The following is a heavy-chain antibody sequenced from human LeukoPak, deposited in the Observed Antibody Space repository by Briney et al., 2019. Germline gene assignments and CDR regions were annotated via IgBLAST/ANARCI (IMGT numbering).Heavy chain of an antibody. CDR1: GGSISSSSYY. CDR3: ASLRDQWLVY. CDR2: IYYSGST. J-gene: IGHJ4*02. V-gene: IGHV4-39*01. Sequence: PSETLSLTCTVSGGSISSSSYYWGWIRQPPGKGLEWIGSIYYSGSTYYNPSLKSRVTLSVDTSTNQFSLKLSSVTAADTAVYYCASLRDQWLVYWGQGTLVTVSS. D-gene: IGHD6-19*01.